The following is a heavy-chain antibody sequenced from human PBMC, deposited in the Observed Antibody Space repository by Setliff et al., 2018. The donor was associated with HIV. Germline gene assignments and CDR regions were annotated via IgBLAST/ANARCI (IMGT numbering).Heavy chain of an antibody. J-gene: IGHJ4*02. CDR2: ISYSGST. CDR1: GGSVNGHY. CDR3: ATDPTSYCTGGNCHSGRFAS. V-gene: IGHV4-59*02. Sequence: PSETLSLTCTASGGSVNGHYWNWIRLTPGKGLEWIGSISYSGSTNYNPSLKSRVTISVDTSRNEFSLKLSSVTAADTAVYYCATDPTSYCTGGNCHSGRFASWGQGTLVTVSS. D-gene: IGHD2-15*01.